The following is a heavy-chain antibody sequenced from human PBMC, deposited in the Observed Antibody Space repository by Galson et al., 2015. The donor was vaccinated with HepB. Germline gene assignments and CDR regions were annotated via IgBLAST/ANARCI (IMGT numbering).Heavy chain of an antibody. V-gene: IGHV1-69*13. CDR1: GGTFSSYA. D-gene: IGHD2-2*01. J-gene: IGHJ6*03. CDR2: IIPIFGTA. CDR3: ARRAGTGYCSSTSCRKWYYYYYMDV. Sequence: SVKVSCKASGGTFSSYAISWVRQAPGQGLEWMGGIIPIFGTANYAQKFQGRVTITADESTSTAYMELSSLRSEDTAVYYCARRAGTGYCSSTSCRKWYYYYYMDVWGKGTTVTVSS.